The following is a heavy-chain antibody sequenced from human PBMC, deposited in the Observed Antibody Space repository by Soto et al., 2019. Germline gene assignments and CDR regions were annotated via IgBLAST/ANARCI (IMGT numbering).Heavy chain of an antibody. CDR1: GGSISSSSYY. V-gene: IGHV4-39*01. D-gene: IGHD3-3*01. Sequence: PSETLSLTCTVSGGSISSSSYYWGWIRQPPGKGLEWIGSIYYSGSTYYNPSLKSRVTISVDTSKNQFSLKLSSVTAADTAVYYCARHQDYDFWSVLRGVFDYWGQGTLVTVSS. CDR3: ARHQDYDFWSVLRGVFDY. J-gene: IGHJ4*02. CDR2: IYYSGST.